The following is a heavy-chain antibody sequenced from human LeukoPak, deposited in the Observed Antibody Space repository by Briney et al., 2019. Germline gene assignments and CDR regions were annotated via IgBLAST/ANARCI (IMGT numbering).Heavy chain of an antibody. Sequence: SETLSLTCAVYGGSFSGYYWSWIRQPPGKGLEWIGEINHSGSTYYNPSLKSRVTISVDTSKNQFSLKLSSVTAADTAVYYCARQWIVVVVAATPETWFDPWGQGTLVTVSS. CDR2: INHSGST. J-gene: IGHJ5*02. D-gene: IGHD2-15*01. V-gene: IGHV4-34*01. CDR1: GGSFSGYY. CDR3: ARQWIVVVVAATPETWFDP.